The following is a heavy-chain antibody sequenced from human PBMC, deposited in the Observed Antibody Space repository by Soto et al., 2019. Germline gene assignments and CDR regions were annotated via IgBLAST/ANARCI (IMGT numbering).Heavy chain of an antibody. CDR1: GGSFSGYD. Sequence: SETLSLTCAVYGGSFSGYDWSWIRQPPGKGLEWIGEINHSGSTNYNPSLKSRVTISVDTSKNQFSLKLSSVTAADTAVYYCARGDGVGIVVVPAAMYWFDPWGQGTLVTVSS. CDR3: ARGDGVGIVVVPAAMYWFDP. J-gene: IGHJ5*02. D-gene: IGHD2-2*03. CDR2: INHSGST. V-gene: IGHV4-34*01.